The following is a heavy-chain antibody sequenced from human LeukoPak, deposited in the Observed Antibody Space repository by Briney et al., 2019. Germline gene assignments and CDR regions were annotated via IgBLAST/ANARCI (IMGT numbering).Heavy chain of an antibody. J-gene: IGHJ4*02. Sequence: GGSLRLSCAASEFTFSSYAVSWVRQAPGKGLEWVSAISGSGVSTYYADSVKGRFTISRDKSKTTLYLQMNSLRAEDTAVYYCAGYNCSSTTCYTGGFDYWGQGTLVTVSS. V-gene: IGHV3-23*01. CDR2: ISGSGVST. CDR1: EFTFSSYA. CDR3: AGYNCSSTTCYTGGFDY. D-gene: IGHD2-2*01.